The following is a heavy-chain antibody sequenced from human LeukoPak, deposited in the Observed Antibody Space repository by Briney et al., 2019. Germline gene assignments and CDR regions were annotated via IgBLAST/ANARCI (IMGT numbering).Heavy chain of an antibody. J-gene: IGHJ4*02. D-gene: IGHD5-12*01. V-gene: IGHV3-48*03. CDR1: GFTFSSYE. Sequence: GGSLRLSCAASGFTFSSYEMHWVRQAPGKGPEWVSYISGSGSTKYYADSVKGRFTISRDNALNSLHLQLSSLTDEDTAVYYCARIRRGYSGYGYWGQGTLVTVSS. CDR3: ARIRRGYSGYGY. CDR2: ISGSGSTK.